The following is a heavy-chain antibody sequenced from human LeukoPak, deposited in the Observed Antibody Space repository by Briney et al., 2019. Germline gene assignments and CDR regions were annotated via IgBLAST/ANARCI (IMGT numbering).Heavy chain of an antibody. J-gene: IGHJ4*02. CDR3: ARHVGDFWSGYYPFDY. CDR2: IYASGST. V-gene: IGHV4-4*07. Sequence: KPSETLSLTCTVSGDSINTYYWNWIRQPAGKGLEWIGRIYASGSTNYNPSLKSRVTMSVDTSKNQFSLKLSSVTAADTAVYYCARHVGDFWSGYYPFDYWGQGTLVTVSS. D-gene: IGHD3-3*01. CDR1: GDSINTYY.